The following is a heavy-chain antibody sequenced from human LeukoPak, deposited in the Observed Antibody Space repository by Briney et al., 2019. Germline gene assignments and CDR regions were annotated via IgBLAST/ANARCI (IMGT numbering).Heavy chain of an antibody. Sequence: GGSLRLSCAASGFTFSSYSMTWVRQAPGKGLEWVSSISTSSSYIYYADSVKGRFTISRDNSKNTLYLQMNSLRAEDTAVYYCARGPRYNWNSNYFPFDYWGQGTLVTVSS. V-gene: IGHV3-21*01. D-gene: IGHD1-7*01. CDR2: ISTSSSYI. CDR3: ARGPRYNWNSNYFPFDY. J-gene: IGHJ4*02. CDR1: GFTFSSYS.